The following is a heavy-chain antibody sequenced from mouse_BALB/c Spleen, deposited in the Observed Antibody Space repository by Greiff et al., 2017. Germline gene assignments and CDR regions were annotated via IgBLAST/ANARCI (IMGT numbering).Heavy chain of an antibody. J-gene: IGHJ1*01. Sequence: EVQVVESGPELVKPGASVKIPCKASGYTFTDYNMDWVKQSHGKSLEWIGDINPNNGGTIYNQKFKGKATLTVDKSSSTAYMELRSLTSEDTAVYYCARSNYYGSSLWYFDVWGAGTTVTVSS. CDR1: GYTFTDYN. CDR3: ARSNYYGSSLWYFDV. CDR2: INPNNGGT. V-gene: IGHV1-18*01. D-gene: IGHD1-1*01.